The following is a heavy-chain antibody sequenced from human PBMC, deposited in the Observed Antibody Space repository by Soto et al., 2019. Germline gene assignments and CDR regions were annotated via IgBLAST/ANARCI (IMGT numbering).Heavy chain of an antibody. V-gene: IGHV1-2*02. CDR2: INPNSGGT. CDR1: GYTFTGYY. CDR3: ATEYSSGWYRRIAAFDI. Sequence: GASVKVSCKASGYTFTGYYMHCVRQAPGQGLEWMGWINPNSGGTNYAQKFQGRVTMTRDTSISTAYMELSRLRSDDTAVYYCATEYSSGWYRRIAAFDIWGQGTMVTVSS. D-gene: IGHD6-19*01. J-gene: IGHJ3*02.